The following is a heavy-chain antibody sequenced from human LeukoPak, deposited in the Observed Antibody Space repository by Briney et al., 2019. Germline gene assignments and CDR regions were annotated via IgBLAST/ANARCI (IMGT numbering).Heavy chain of an antibody. Sequence: PGGSLRLSCAASGFTFSSYWMSWGRQAPGKGLERVANIKQDGSEKYYVDSVKGRFTISRDNAKNSLYLQMKSLRAEDTSVYYCAREKWSFDYWGQGTLVTVSS. CDR2: IKQDGSEK. D-gene: IGHD2-15*01. V-gene: IGHV3-7*01. CDR1: GFTFSSYW. J-gene: IGHJ4*02. CDR3: AREKWSFDY.